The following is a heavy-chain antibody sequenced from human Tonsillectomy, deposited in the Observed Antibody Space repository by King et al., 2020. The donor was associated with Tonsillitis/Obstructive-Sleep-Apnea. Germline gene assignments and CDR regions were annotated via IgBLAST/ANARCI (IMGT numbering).Heavy chain of an antibody. D-gene: IGHD3-3*02. V-gene: IGHV3-33*06. J-gene: IGHJ4*02. CDR2: IWYDSRNK. CDR1: GFNFNDYG. CDR3: AKSEGHFAEPIDF. Sequence: VQLVESGGGVVQPGRSLRLSCAASGFNFNDYGMHWVRQAPGKGLEVVAVIWYDSRNKEYAASVKGRCTLSRDNSKNTVNLQIDNLRAEDTAVYYCAKSEGHFAEPIDFWGQGTLVTVSS.